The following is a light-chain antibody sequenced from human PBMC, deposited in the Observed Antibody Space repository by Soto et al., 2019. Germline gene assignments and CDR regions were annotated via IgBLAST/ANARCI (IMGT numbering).Light chain of an antibody. CDR1: QSVSSSS. CDR3: QQYGGSPLYT. J-gene: IGKJ2*01. CDR2: GAS. Sequence: EIVLTQSPATLSLSPGERATLSCRASQSVSSSSLAWYQQKPGQAPRLLIYGASSRATGIPDRFSGSGSGTDFTLTISRLELEDFAVYYCQQYGGSPLYTFGQGTKLEIK. V-gene: IGKV3-20*01.